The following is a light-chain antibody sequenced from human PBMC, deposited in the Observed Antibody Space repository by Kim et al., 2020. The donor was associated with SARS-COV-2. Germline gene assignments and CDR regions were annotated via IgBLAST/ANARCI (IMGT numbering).Light chain of an antibody. CDR2: GNS. J-gene: IGLJ2*01. CDR3: QSYDSSLIGVV. Sequence: QRVTISCTGSSSNIGAGYDVHWYQQLPGTAPKLLIYGNSNRPSGVPDRFSGSKSGTSASLAITGLQAEDEADYYCQSYDSSLIGVVFGGGTQLTVL. V-gene: IGLV1-40*01. CDR1: SSNIGAGYD.